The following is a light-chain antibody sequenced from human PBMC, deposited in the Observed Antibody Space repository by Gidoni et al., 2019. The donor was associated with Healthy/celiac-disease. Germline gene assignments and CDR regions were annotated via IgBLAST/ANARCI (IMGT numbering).Light chain of an antibody. J-gene: IGKJ4*01. CDR2: DAS. CDR3: QQRSNWQGLT. V-gene: IGKV3-11*01. Sequence: EIALTQSPATLSLSPGERATLSCRASQSVSSYLAWYQQKPGQAPRLLIYDASNRATGIPARFSGSGSGTDFTLTISSLEPEDFAVYYCQQRSNWQGLTFXGXTKVEIK. CDR1: QSVSSY.